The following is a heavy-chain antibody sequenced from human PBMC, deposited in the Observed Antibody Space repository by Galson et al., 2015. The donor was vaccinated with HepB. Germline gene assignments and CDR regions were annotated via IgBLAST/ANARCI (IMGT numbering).Heavy chain of an antibody. D-gene: IGHD3-9*01. Sequence: SLRLSCAASGFTFSSYAMHWVRQAPGKGLEWVAVISYDGSNKYYADSVKGRFTISRDNSKNTLYLQMNSLRAEDTAVYYCASSAVRYFETEGWFDPWGQGTLVTVSS. CDR2: ISYDGSNK. CDR1: GFTFSSYA. J-gene: IGHJ5*02. CDR3: ASSAVRYFETEGWFDP. V-gene: IGHV3-30*04.